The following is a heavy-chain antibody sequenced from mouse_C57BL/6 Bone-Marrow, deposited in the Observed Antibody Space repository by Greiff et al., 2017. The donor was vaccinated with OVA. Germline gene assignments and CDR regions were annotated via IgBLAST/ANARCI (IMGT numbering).Heavy chain of an antibody. CDR1: GFTFSDYY. J-gene: IGHJ2*01. CDR3: ARDYGYDLDY. D-gene: IGHD2-2*01. Sequence: EVKVEESEGGLVQPGRSMKLSCTASGFTFSDYYMAWVRQVPEKGLEWVANINYDGSSTYYLDSLKSRFIISRDNAKNILYLQMSSLKSEDTATYYCARDYGYDLDYWGQGTTLTVSS. V-gene: IGHV5-16*01. CDR2: INYDGSST.